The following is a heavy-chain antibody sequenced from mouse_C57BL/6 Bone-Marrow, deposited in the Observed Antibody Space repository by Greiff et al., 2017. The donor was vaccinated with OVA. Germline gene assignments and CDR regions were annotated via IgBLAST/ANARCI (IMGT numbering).Heavy chain of an antibody. Sequence: EVKLMESGGGLVQPGGSMKLSCVASGFTFSNYWMNWVRQSPEKGLEWVAQIRLKSDNYATHYAESVKGRFTISRDDSKSSVYLQMNNLRAEDTGIYYCTGDWYWYFDVWGTGTTVTVSS. V-gene: IGHV6-3*01. CDR1: GFTFSNYW. D-gene: IGHD4-1*01. J-gene: IGHJ1*03. CDR2: IRLKSDNYAT. CDR3: TGDWYWYFDV.